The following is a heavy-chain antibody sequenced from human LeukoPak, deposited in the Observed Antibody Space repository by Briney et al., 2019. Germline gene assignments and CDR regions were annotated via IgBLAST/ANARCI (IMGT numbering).Heavy chain of an antibody. Sequence: SVKVSCKASGGTFSSYAISWVRQAPGQGLEWMGGITPIFGTANYAQKFQGRVTITADESTSTAYMELSSLRSEDTAVYYCARNGGLDYGDWYFDYWGQGTLVTVSS. D-gene: IGHD4-17*01. CDR2: ITPIFGTA. J-gene: IGHJ4*02. CDR3: ARNGGLDYGDWYFDY. CDR1: GGTFSSYA. V-gene: IGHV1-69*13.